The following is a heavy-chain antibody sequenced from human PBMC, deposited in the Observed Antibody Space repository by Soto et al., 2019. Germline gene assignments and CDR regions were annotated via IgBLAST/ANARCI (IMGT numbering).Heavy chain of an antibody. Sequence: QVQLVESGGGVVEPGRSLRLSGAASGFTFSSYAMHWVREAPGKGLEWVAVISYDGSDKYYADSVKGRFTISRDNSKNTLNLQMNSLRADDTAVYYCAKALGELSPVSYDYWGQGTLITVSS. D-gene: IGHD3-16*02. J-gene: IGHJ4*02. CDR2: ISYDGSDK. CDR1: GFTFSSYA. V-gene: IGHV3-30*18. CDR3: AKALGELSPVSYDY.